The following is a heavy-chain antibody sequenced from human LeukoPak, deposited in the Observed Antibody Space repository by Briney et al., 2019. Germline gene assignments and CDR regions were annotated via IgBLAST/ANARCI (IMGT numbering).Heavy chain of an antibody. D-gene: IGHD1-20*01. Sequence: SETLSLTCAVYGGSFSGYYWSWSRQPPGKGLEWIGYMYYIGSTNYNPSLKSRVTISIDTSKNQFSLKLSSVTAADTAVYYCARGLITENAFDIWGQGTMVTVSS. J-gene: IGHJ3*02. CDR3: ARGLITENAFDI. V-gene: IGHV4-59*01. CDR1: GGSFSGYY. CDR2: MYYIGST.